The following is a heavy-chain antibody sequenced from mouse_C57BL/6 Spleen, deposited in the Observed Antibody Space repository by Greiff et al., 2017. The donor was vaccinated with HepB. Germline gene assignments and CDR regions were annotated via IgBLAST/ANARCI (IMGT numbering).Heavy chain of an antibody. CDR3: ARDEYYGSTSYWYFDV. CDR2: ISDGGSYT. Sequence: EVQGVESGGGLVKPGGSLKLSCAASGFTFSSYAMSWVRQTPEKRLEWVATISDGGSYTYYPDNVKGRFTISRDNAKNNLYLQMSHLKSEDTAMYYCARDEYYGSTSYWYFDVWGTGTTVTVSS. J-gene: IGHJ1*03. CDR1: GFTFSSYA. D-gene: IGHD1-1*01. V-gene: IGHV5-4*01.